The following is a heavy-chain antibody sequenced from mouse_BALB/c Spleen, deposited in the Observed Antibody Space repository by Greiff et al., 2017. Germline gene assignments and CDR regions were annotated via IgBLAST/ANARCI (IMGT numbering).Heavy chain of an antibody. D-gene: IGHD1-1*01. CDR1: GYTFTSYV. V-gene: IGHV1-14*01. CDR3: ARGGARGYYGSSPWFAD. Sequence: EVQLQQSGPELVKPGASVKMSCKASGYTFTSYVMHWVKQKPGQGLEWIGYINPYNDGTKYNEKFKGKATLTSDKSSSTAYMELSSLTSEDSAVYYCARGGARGYYGSSPWFADWGQGTLVTVSA. J-gene: IGHJ3*01. CDR2: INPYNDGT.